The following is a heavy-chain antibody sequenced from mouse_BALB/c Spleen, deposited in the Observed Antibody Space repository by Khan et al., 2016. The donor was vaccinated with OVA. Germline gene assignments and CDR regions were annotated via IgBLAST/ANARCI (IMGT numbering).Heavy chain of an antibody. Sequence: VQLKQSGAELVKPGASVKLSCTASGFNIKDTYMHWVKQRPEQGLEWIGRIDPANGNTTYDPKFQGKATITADTSSNTAYLQLSSLTSEDTAVYYCARDYWDVFAYWGQGTLVTVSA. CDR2: IDPANGNT. J-gene: IGHJ3*01. V-gene: IGHV14-3*02. CDR1: GFNIKDTY. D-gene: IGHD4-1*01. CDR3: ARDYWDVFAY.